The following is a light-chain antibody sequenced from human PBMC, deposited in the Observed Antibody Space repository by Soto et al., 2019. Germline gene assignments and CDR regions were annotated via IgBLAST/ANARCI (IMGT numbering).Light chain of an antibody. J-gene: IGLJ1*01. Sequence: QSALTQPASVSGSPGQSVTISCTRTSSDIGSFNFVSWYQQHPGKAPKVVIYEDTKRPSGVSNRFSGSKSGNTASLTFYGLQVDDEADYYCCSDAGSSTYVFGTGTKVTVL. CDR1: SSDIGSFNF. CDR3: CSDAGSSTYV. V-gene: IGLV2-23*01. CDR2: EDT.